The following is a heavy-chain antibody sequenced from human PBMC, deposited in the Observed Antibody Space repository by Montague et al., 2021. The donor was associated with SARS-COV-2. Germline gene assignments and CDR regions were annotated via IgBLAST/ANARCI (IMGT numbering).Heavy chain of an antibody. Sequence: SLRLSCAASGFTFSSYAMHWVRQAPGKGLEWVVVISYDGSNKYYADSVKGRFTISRDNSKNTLYLQMNSLRAEDTAVYYCASEMIAVAGTAPFDYWGQGTLVTVSS. D-gene: IGHD6-19*01. CDR2: ISYDGSNK. CDR1: GFTFSSYA. V-gene: IGHV3-30-3*01. CDR3: ASEMIAVAGTAPFDY. J-gene: IGHJ4*02.